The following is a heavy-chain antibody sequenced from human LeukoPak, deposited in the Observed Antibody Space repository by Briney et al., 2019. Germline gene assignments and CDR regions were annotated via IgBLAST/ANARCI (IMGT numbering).Heavy chain of an antibody. Sequence: PGGSLRLSCAASGFTFSSYWTSWVRQAPGKGLEWVANIKQDGSEKYYVDSVKGRFTISRDNAKNSLYLQMNSLRAEDTAVYYCARERYLEDWGQGTMVTVSS. D-gene: IGHD2-2*01. V-gene: IGHV3-7*01. J-gene: IGHJ3*01. CDR1: GFTFSSYW. CDR2: IKQDGSEK. CDR3: ARERYLED.